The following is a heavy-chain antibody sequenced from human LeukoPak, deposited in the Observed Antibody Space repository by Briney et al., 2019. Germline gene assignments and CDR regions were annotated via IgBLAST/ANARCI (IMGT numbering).Heavy chain of an antibody. D-gene: IGHD2-2*01. CDR2: ISYDGSNK. J-gene: IGHJ6*04. CDR3: AKVPRYCSSTSCPIYYYYGMDV. V-gene: IGHV3-30*18. Sequence: GGSLRLSCAASGFTFSSYSMNWVRQAPGKGLEWVAVISYDGSNKYYADSVKGRFTISRDNSKNTLYLQMNSLRAEDTAVYYCAKVPRYCSSTSCPIYYYYGMDVWGKGTTVTVSS. CDR1: GFTFSSYS.